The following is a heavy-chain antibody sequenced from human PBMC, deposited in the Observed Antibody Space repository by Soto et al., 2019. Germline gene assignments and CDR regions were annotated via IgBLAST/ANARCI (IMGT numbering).Heavy chain of an antibody. Sequence: SETLSLTCTVSGGSISSGGYYWSWIRQHPGKGLEWIGYIYYSGSTYYNPSLKSRVTISVETSKNQFSLKLSSVTAADTAVYYCARGKTTVTRGPVGYYYYYMDVWGKGTTVTVSS. V-gene: IGHV4-31*03. J-gene: IGHJ6*03. D-gene: IGHD4-17*01. CDR2: IYYSGST. CDR1: GGSISSGGYY. CDR3: ARGKTTVTRGPVGYYYYYMDV.